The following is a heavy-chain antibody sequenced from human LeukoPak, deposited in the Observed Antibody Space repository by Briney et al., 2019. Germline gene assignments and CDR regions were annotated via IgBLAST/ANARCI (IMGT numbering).Heavy chain of an antibody. CDR1: GYTFSGYY. CDR2: INCNSGAT. J-gene: IGHJ3*01. CDR3: ARKPLDYYETLDTFDL. Sequence: ASVKVSCKAAGYTFSGYYLHWVRQVRGQGLEWMGWINCNSGATNLAQKFQGRVTMTKDRPIRTAYMELKSLRSDDTAIYYCARKPLDYYETLDTFDLWGQGTMVIVSS. V-gene: IGHV1-2*02. D-gene: IGHD3-22*01.